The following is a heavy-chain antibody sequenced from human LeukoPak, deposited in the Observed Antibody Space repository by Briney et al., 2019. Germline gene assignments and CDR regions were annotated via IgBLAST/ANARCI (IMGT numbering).Heavy chain of an antibody. CDR3: TRAKYYYCYGMDV. Sequence: FTISRDDSKSIAYLQMNSLKTEDTAVYYCTRAKYYYCYGMDVWGQGTTVTVSS. V-gene: IGHV3-49*02. J-gene: IGHJ6*02.